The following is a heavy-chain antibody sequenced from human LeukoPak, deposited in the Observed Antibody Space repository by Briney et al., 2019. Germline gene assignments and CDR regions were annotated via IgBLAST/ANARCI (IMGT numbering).Heavy chain of an antibody. D-gene: IGHD4-11*01. V-gene: IGHV3-11*04. Sequence: GGSLRLSCAASGFTFSDYYMSWIRQAPGKGLEWVSYISSSGSTIYYADSVKGRFTISRDNAKNSLYLQMNSLRAEDTAVYYCAREGGGEDDYSNYGPPGGFDYWGQGTLVTFSS. J-gene: IGHJ4*02. CDR3: AREGGGEDDYSNYGPPGGFDY. CDR2: ISSSGSTI. CDR1: GFTFSDYY.